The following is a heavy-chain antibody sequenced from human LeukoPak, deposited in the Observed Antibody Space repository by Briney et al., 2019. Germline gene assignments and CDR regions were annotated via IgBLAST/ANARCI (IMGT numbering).Heavy chain of an antibody. CDR1: GGSFSGYY. J-gene: IGHJ5*02. V-gene: IGHV4-34*01. CDR3: ARVGSDRYGEENKNWFDP. D-gene: IGHD4-17*01. CDR2: INHSGST. Sequence: SETLSLTCAVYGGSFSGYYWSWIRQPPWKGLEWIGEINHSGSTNYNPSLKSRVTISVDTSKNQFSLKLSSVTAADTAVYYCARVGSDRYGEENKNWFDPWGQGTLVTVSS.